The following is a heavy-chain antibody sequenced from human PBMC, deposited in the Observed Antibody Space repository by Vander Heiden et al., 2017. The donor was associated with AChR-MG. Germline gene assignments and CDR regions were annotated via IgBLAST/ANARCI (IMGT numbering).Heavy chain of an antibody. V-gene: IGHV3-23*01. CDR3: AEEQVGATPWDYGMDV. CDR2: ISGSGGST. Sequence: EVQLLESGGGLVQPGGSLRLSCAASGFTFSSYAMSWVRQAPGKGLEWVSAISGSGGSTYYADSVKGRFTISRDNSKNTLYLQMNSLRAEDTAVYYCAEEQVGATPWDYGMDVWGQGTTVTVSS. J-gene: IGHJ6*02. CDR1: GFTFSSYA. D-gene: IGHD1-26*01.